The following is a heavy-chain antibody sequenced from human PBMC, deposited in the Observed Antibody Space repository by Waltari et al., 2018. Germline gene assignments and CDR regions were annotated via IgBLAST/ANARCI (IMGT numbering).Heavy chain of an antibody. D-gene: IGHD3-16*01. CDR2: MSGDRTYT. V-gene: IGHV3-23*01. CDR1: GFTFRTYS. Sequence: EVQILESGGGLVQPGGSLRLSCAASGFTFRTYSMAWVRQAPGESLEWVSSMSGDRTYTYYADSVKGRFTVARDNSKNTLFLQMNSLRDDDTAIYLCAKGNLGIVPHGVDVWGQGTTVTVSS. J-gene: IGHJ6*02. CDR3: AKGNLGIVPHGVDV.